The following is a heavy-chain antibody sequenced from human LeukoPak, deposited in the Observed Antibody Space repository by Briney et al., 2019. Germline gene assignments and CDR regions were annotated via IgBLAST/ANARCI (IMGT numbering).Heavy chain of an antibody. V-gene: IGHV1-69*04. D-gene: IGHD1-1*01. CDR1: GGTFNTYA. CDR2: IIPMLGIP. J-gene: IGHJ6*02. Sequence: SVNVSCKASGGTFNTYAFSWVRQAPGQGLEWMGRIIPMLGIPNYAQKFQGRVTITADKSTRTAYMELSSLRSEDTAVYYCARAGINYYYNGMDVWGQGTTVIVSS. CDR3: ARAGINYYYNGMDV.